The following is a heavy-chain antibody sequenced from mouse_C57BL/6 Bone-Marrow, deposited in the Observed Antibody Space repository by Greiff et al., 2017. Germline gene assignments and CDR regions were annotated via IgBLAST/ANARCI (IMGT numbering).Heavy chain of an antibody. Sequence: QVQLQQPGAELVMPGASVKLSCKASGYTFTSYWMHWVKQRPGQGLEWIGEIDPSDSYTNYNQKFKGKSTLTVDKSSSTAYMQLSSLTSEDSAVYYCARGEGYDGYPGDYFDYWGQGTTLTVCS. CDR3: ARGEGYDGYPGDYFDY. J-gene: IGHJ2*01. CDR1: GYTFTSYW. D-gene: IGHD2-3*01. CDR2: IDPSDSYT. V-gene: IGHV1-69*01.